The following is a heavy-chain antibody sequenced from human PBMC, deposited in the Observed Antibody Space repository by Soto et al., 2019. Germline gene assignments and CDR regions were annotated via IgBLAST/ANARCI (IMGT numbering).Heavy chain of an antibody. J-gene: IGHJ6*02. Sequence: EVQLVESGGGLVQPGGSLRLSCVASGFIFSSHWLTWVRQVPGKRLEWVANINQDGIEKNYLDSVKGRFTISRDNAYNSLYMQMNSLRTEDTAVYYCARGHYGMDVWGQGTTVTVSS. CDR2: INQDGIEK. CDR3: ARGHYGMDV. V-gene: IGHV3-7*05. CDR1: GFIFSSHW.